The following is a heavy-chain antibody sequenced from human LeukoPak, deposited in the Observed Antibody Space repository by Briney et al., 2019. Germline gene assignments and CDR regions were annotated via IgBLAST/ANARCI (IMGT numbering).Heavy chain of an antibody. V-gene: IGHV3-23*01. CDR2: ISVGGSNT. Sequence: GGSLRLSCAASGFPFSSYAMTWVRQAPGKGLEWVSDISVGGSNTYYADSMKGRFTISRDNSKATLYLQMNSLRAEDTAIYYCARNVEGYNDYWGQGTLVTVSS. J-gene: IGHJ4*02. CDR1: GFPFSSYA. D-gene: IGHD5-24*01. CDR3: ARNVEGYNDY.